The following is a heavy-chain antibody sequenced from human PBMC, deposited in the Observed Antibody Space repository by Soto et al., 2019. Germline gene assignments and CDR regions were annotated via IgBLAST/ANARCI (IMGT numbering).Heavy chain of an antibody. CDR2: IKSRADGETT. Sequence: EVRLVESGGGLVKPGGSLRLSCAASGFSFSDNWMHWLRQAPGKGLEWVGRIKSRADGETTDYAAPVKGRFTISRDDSRDSFYLEMNSLKSERTAMYYCDAYCDFGRGHYPHWGQGILVTVSS. CDR3: DAYCDFGRGHYPH. J-gene: IGHJ4*02. CDR1: GFSFSDNW. V-gene: IGHV3-15*07. D-gene: IGHD3-3*01.